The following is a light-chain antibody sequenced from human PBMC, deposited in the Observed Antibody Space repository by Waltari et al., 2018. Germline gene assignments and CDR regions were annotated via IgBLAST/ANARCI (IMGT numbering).Light chain of an antibody. CDR1: SSDIGGYNY. CDR3: SSYTSTSTVGI. J-gene: IGLJ2*01. Sequence: QSALTQPASVSGSPGPSLTIPCTGTSSDIGGYNYVSWYQQHPSKAPKLMIYDVTKRPSGVSDRFSGSKSGNTAALTISGLQAEDEADYYCSSYTSTSTVGIFGGGTKLTVL. V-gene: IGLV2-14*03. CDR2: DVT.